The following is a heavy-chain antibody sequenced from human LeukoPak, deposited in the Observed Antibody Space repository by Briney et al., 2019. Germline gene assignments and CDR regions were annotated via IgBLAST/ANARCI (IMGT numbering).Heavy chain of an antibody. V-gene: IGHV4-30-4*02. CDR2: IYYSGST. D-gene: IGHD3-22*01. CDR1: GGSISSGDYY. Sequence: SETLSLTCTVSGGSISSGDYYWNWIRQPPGKGLEWIGYIYYSGSTNYNPSLKSRVTISVDKSKNQFSLKLSSVTAADTAVYYCARGYDSSAYYPFNYWGQGTLVTVSS. J-gene: IGHJ4*02. CDR3: ARGYDSSAYYPFNY.